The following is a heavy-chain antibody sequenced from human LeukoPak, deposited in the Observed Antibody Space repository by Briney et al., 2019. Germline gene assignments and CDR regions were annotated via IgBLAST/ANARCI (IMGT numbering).Heavy chain of an antibody. D-gene: IGHD3-10*01. V-gene: IGHV4-59*01. CDR2: ISYSGST. Sequence: SETLSLTCTVSGDSISTYFWSWIRQPPGKGLEWIGYISYSGSTNYKPSLKSRVTISVDTSKNQFSLKLSSVIAADTAVYYCARTQTGYFFDYWGQGTLVTVSS. J-gene: IGHJ4*02. CDR1: GDSISTYF. CDR3: ARTQTGYFFDY.